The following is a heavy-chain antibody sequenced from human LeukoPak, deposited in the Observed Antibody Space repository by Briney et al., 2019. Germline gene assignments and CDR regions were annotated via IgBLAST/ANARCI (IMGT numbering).Heavy chain of an antibody. J-gene: IGHJ4*02. D-gene: IGHD6-19*01. Sequence: GGSLRLSCAASGFTFSSYAMHWVRQAPGKGLEWVAVISYDGSNKYYADSVKGRFTISRDNSKNTLYLQTNSLRAEDTAVYYCARDFSSGDYWGQGTLVTVSS. CDR3: ARDFSSGDY. V-gene: IGHV3-30*04. CDR1: GFTFSSYA. CDR2: ISYDGSNK.